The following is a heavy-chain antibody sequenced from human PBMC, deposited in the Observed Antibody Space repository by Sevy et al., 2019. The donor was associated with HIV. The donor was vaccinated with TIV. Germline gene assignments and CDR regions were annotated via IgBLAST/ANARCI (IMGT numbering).Heavy chain of an antibody. CDR3: TTDGLFHP. Sequence: GGSLRLSCAASGFSFSDSYMSWIRQAPGKGLEWLSYMSGSGGIIYYADSVKGRFTISRDNAKNSLYLQMNSLKTDDTAVYYCTTDGLFHPWGQGTLVTVSS. CDR2: MSGSGGII. J-gene: IGHJ5*02. CDR1: GFSFSDSY. V-gene: IGHV3-11*01.